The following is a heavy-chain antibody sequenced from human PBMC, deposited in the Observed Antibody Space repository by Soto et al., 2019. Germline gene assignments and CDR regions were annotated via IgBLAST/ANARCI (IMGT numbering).Heavy chain of an antibody. CDR2: ISGSGGSR. V-gene: IGHV3-23*01. CDR3: AKDKSGDTPLNGMDV. Sequence: PGGSLRLSCAASGFTFSSYAMSWVRQSPGKGLEWVSAISGSGGSRYYADSVKGRFTISRDNSKNTLYLQMNSLRDEYTAVYYCAKDKSGDTPLNGMDVWGQGTKVTVSS. J-gene: IGHJ6*02. D-gene: IGHD5-18*01. CDR1: GFTFSSYA.